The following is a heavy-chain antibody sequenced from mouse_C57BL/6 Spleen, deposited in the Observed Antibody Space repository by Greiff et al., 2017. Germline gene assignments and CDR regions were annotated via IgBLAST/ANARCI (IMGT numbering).Heavy chain of an antibody. V-gene: IGHV14-3*01. CDR1: GFNIKNTY. Sequence: EVKLVESVAELVRPGASVKLSCTASGFNIKNTYMHWVKQRPEQGLEWIGRIDPANGNTKYAPKFQGKATITADTSSNTAYLQLSSLTSEDTAIYYCARSDGSSYPYWYFDVWGTGTTVTVSS. CDR2: IDPANGNT. CDR3: ARSDGSSYPYWYFDV. J-gene: IGHJ1*03. D-gene: IGHD1-1*01.